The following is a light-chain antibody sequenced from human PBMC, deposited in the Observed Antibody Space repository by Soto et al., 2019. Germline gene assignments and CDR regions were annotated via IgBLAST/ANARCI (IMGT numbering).Light chain of an antibody. J-gene: IGLJ2*01. V-gene: IGLV2-14*01. Sequence: QSALTQPASVSGSPGQSITISCTGTSSDVGGYNYISWYQQHPGKAPKFIIYDVRNRPSGVSNRFSGSRSGNTASLTISGLQAEDEADYYCGSYTSSCTVIFGGGTKLTVL. CDR1: SSDVGGYNY. CDR3: GSYTSSCTVI. CDR2: DVR.